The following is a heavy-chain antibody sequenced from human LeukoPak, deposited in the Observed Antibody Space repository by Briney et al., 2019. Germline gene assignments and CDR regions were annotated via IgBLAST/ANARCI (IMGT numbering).Heavy chain of an antibody. D-gene: IGHD4-17*01. CDR3: AKGSTTVTTVS. CDR1: GFTFSSYW. J-gene: IGHJ4*02. V-gene: IGHV3-7*03. CDR2: IKQDGSEK. Sequence: GGSLRLSCAASGFTFSSYWMSWVRQAPGKGLEWVANIKQDGSEKYYVDSVKGRFTISRDNAKSSLYLQMNSLRAEDTAVYYCAKGSTTVTTVSWGQGTLVTVSS.